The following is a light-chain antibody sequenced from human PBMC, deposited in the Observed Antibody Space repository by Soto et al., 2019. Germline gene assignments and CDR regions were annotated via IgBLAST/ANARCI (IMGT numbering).Light chain of an antibody. CDR2: EVS. Sequence: QSALTQPASVSGSPGQSITISCTGTSSDVGGYKYVSWYQQYPGKATKLMIYEVSNRPSGVSNRFSGSKSGNTASLTISGLQAEDEADYYCSSYTSSSTSDVVFGGGTKLTVL. CDR3: SSYTSSSTSDVV. V-gene: IGLV2-14*01. CDR1: SSDVGGYKY. J-gene: IGLJ2*01.